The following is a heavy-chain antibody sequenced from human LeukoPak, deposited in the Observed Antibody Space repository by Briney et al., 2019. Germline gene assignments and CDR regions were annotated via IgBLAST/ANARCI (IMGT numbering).Heavy chain of an antibody. CDR3: ARGGGSFDY. CDR1: GGSISSYY. V-gene: IGHV4-34*01. Sequence: SETLSLTCTVSGGSISSYYWSWIRQPPGKGLEWIGEINHSGSTNYNPSLKSRVTISVDTSKNQFSLKLSSVTAADMAVYYCARGGGSFDYWGQGTLVTVSS. J-gene: IGHJ4*02. D-gene: IGHD3-10*01. CDR2: INHSGST.